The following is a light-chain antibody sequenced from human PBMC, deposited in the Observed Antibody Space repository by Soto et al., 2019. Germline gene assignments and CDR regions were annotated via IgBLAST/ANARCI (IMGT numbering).Light chain of an antibody. CDR2: DAS. CDR1: QSVSSY. CDR3: QQRSNWPPGGT. J-gene: IGKJ1*01. Sequence: EIVFTQSPAPLSLSPGERATLSCRASQSVSSYLAWYQQKPGQAPRLLIYDASNRATGIPARFSGSGSGTDFTLTISSLEPEDFAVYYCQQRSNWPPGGTFGQGTKVDIK. V-gene: IGKV3-11*01.